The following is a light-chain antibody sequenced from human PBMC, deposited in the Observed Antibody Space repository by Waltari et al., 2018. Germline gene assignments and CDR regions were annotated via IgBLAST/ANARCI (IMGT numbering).Light chain of an antibody. CDR2: DVS. CDR3: SSYTRSSTWV. Sequence: QSALTQPASVSGSPGQSIPLSCTGTSSYVGVYNYVSWYQQHPGKAPKLMIYDVSNRPSAVSDRFSGSKSGNTASLTISGLQAEDEADYYCSSYTRSSTWVFGGGTKLTVL. J-gene: IGLJ3*02. V-gene: IGLV2-14*03. CDR1: SSYVGVYNY.